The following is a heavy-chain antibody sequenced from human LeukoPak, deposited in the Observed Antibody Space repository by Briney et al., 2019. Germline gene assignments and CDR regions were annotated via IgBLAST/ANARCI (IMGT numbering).Heavy chain of an antibody. CDR2: ISYNGGNE. CDR3: ARGTGRGGYNFEN. D-gene: IGHD3-16*01. Sequence: GGSLRLSCVGSGFTFRSWAMHWVRQAPGKGLEWVTMISYNGGNEYYADSVKGRFTTSRDNSKNTVYLQMNSLRPEDTAVYFCARGTGRGGYNFENWGQGTLVTVSS. CDR1: GFTFRSWA. V-gene: IGHV3-30-3*01. J-gene: IGHJ4*02.